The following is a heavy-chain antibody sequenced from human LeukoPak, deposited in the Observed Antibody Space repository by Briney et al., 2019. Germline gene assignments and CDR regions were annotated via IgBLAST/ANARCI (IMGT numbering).Heavy chain of an antibody. D-gene: IGHD5-24*01. J-gene: IGHJ4*02. CDR2: IYDSGST. V-gene: IGHV4-59*01. Sequence: SETLSLTCTVSGGSISSYYWSWIRQPPGKGLEWIGYIYDSGSTNYNPSLKSRVTISVDTSKNQFSLKLSSVTAADTAVYYCARVEGEMATPDYWGQGTLVTVSS. CDR1: GGSISSYY. CDR3: ARVEGEMATPDY.